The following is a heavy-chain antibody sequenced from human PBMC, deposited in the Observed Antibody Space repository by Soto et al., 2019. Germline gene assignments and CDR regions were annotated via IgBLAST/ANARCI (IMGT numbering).Heavy chain of an antibody. Sequence: QVQLVESGGGVVQPGRSLRLSCAASGFTFSSYGMHWVRQAPGKGLEWVAVIWYDGSNKYYADSVKGRFTFSRDNSKNTLYLQMNSLRAEDTAVYYCARDLIPVTYYYYGMDVWGQGTTVTVSS. CDR3: ARDLIPVTYYYYGMDV. CDR1: GFTFSSYG. J-gene: IGHJ6*02. CDR2: IWYDGSNK. D-gene: IGHD4-17*01. V-gene: IGHV3-33*01.